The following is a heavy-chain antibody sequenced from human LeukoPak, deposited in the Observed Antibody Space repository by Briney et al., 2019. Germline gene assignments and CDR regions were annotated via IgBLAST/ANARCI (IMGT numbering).Heavy chain of an antibody. J-gene: IGHJ3*02. V-gene: IGHV1-8*02. CDR1: GYTFTSYD. CDR3: ARVWCGYLIDAFDI. CDR2: MNPNSGNT. Sequence: GASVKVSCNASGYTFTSYDINWVRQATGQGLEWMGWMNPNSGNTGYAQKFQGRVTMTRNTSISTAYMELSSLRSEDTAVYYCARVWCGYLIDAFDIWGQGTMVTVSS. D-gene: IGHD3-3*01.